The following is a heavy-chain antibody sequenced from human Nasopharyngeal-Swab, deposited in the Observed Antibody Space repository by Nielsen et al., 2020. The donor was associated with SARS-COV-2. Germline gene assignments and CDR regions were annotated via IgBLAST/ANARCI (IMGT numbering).Heavy chain of an antibody. Sequence: GESLKISCAASGFSFSVSSMKWVRQASGKGLEWVGRIRSRVNSYATEYGVSVKGRFTISRDDSKNTAYLQMNSLKTEDTALYYCARVNPVSGSYYDAIDIWGQGTMVTVSS. J-gene: IGHJ3*02. CDR2: IRSRVNSYAT. V-gene: IGHV3-73*01. CDR1: GFSFSVSS. D-gene: IGHD3-10*01. CDR3: ARVNPVSGSYYDAIDI.